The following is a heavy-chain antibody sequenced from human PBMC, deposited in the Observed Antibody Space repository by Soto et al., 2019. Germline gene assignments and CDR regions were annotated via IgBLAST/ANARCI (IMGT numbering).Heavy chain of an antibody. CDR1: GFTFSSYS. D-gene: IGHD3-16*02. CDR3: ARDIVALVSDY. CDR2: ISSSSSYI. J-gene: IGHJ4*02. Sequence: EVQLVESGGGLVKPGGSLRLSCAASGFTFSSYSMNWVRQAPGKGLEWVSSISSSSSYIYYTDSVKGRFTISRDNAKNSLYLQMNSLRAEDTAVYYCARDIVALVSDYWGQGTLVTVSS. V-gene: IGHV3-21*01.